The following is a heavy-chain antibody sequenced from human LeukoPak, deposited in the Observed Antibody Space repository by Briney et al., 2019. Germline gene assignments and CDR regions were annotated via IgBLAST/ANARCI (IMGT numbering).Heavy chain of an antibody. Sequence: GGSLRLSCTASGFTFGDYAMSWFRQAPGKGLEWVGFIRSKAYGGTTEYAASVKGRFTISRDDSKSIAYLQMNSLKTEDTAVYYCTRDLVYGDYEIYCFDYWGQGTLVTVSS. CDR2: IRSKAYGGTT. CDR3: TRDLVYGDYEIYCFDY. CDR1: GFTFGDYA. V-gene: IGHV3-49*03. D-gene: IGHD4-17*01. J-gene: IGHJ4*02.